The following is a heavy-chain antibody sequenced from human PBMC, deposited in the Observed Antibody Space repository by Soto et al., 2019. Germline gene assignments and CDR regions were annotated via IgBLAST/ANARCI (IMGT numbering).Heavy chain of an antibody. CDR2: INHSGST. Sequence: SLTCAVYGGSFSGYYWSWIRQPPGKGLEWIGEINHSGSTNYNPSLKSRVTISVDTSKNQFSLKLSSVTAADTAVYYCARGGTYCSSTSCRHYYYYGMDVWGQGTTVTVSS. V-gene: IGHV4-34*01. J-gene: IGHJ6*02. CDR1: GGSFSGYY. D-gene: IGHD2-2*01. CDR3: ARGGTYCSSTSCRHYYYYGMDV.